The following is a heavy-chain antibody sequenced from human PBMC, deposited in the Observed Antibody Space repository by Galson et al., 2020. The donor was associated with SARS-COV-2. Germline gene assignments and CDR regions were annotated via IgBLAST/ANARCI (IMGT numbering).Heavy chain of an antibody. CDR1: GYPFATYG. D-gene: IGHD1-1*01. CDR2: INTYNGNT. CDR3: ARPQTTASFDY. Sequence: ASVKVSCKASGYPFATYGITWLRQAPGQGLEWMGWINTYNGNTNYAQNLQDRVTMTLDTSTSTVYMELTSLRSDDTAVYYCARPQTTASFDYWGQGTLVTVSS. V-gene: IGHV1-18*01. J-gene: IGHJ4*02.